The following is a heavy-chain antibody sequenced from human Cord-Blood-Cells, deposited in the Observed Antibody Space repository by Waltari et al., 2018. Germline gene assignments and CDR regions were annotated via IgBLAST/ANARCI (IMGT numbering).Heavy chain of an antibody. CDR3: ARDNPSLGGWYDLGYGMDV. Sequence: QVQLQESGPGLVKPSETLSLTCAVSGYSISSGYYWGWIRQPPGKGLERIGSIYHSGSTYYNPSLKSRVTISVDTSKNQFSLKLSSVTAADTAVYYCARDNPSLGGWYDLGYGMDVWGQGTTVTVSS. CDR1: GYSISSGYY. D-gene: IGHD6-19*01. V-gene: IGHV4-38-2*02. J-gene: IGHJ6*02. CDR2: IYHSGST.